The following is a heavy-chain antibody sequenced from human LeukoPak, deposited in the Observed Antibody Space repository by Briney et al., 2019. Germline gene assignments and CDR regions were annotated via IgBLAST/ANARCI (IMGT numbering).Heavy chain of an antibody. CDR3: ARGDSSGDFDY. D-gene: IGHD3-16*01. Sequence: GGSLRLSCAASGFTFSSYWMHWVRHAPGKGLVWVSRINSDGSSTSYADSVKGRFTISRDNAKNTLYLQMNSLRAEDTAVYYCARGDSSGDFDYWGQGTLVTVSS. J-gene: IGHJ4*02. V-gene: IGHV3-74*01. CDR1: GFTFSSYW. CDR2: INSDGSST.